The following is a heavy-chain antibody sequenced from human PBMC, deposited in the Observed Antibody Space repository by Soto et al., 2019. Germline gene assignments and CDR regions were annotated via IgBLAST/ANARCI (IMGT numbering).Heavy chain of an antibody. Sequence: SETLSLTCAFYGGSFSGYYWSWIRQPPGKGLEWIGEINHSGSTNYNPSLKSRVTISVDTSKNQFSLKLSSVTAADTAVYYRARSSEGSGSYPKFAPWGQGTLVTVSS. J-gene: IGHJ5*02. CDR2: INHSGST. CDR1: GGSFSGYY. D-gene: IGHD3-10*01. V-gene: IGHV4-34*01. CDR3: ARSSEGSGSYPKFAP.